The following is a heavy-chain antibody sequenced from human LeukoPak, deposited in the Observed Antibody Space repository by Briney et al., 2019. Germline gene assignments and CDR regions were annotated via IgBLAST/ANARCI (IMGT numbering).Heavy chain of an antibody. Sequence: SETLSLTCTVSGGSVSSGSYYWSWIRQPPGKGLEWIGYIYYSGSTNYNPSLKSRVTISVDTSKNQFSLKLSSVTAAGTAVYYCAREGDNWFDPWGQGTLVTVSS. CDR1: GGSVSSGSYY. V-gene: IGHV4-61*01. CDR3: AREGDNWFDP. J-gene: IGHJ5*02. CDR2: IYYSGST.